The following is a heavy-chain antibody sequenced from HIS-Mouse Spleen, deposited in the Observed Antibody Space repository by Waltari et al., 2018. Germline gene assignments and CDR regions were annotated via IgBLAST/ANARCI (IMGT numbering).Heavy chain of an antibody. CDR3: AREIPYSSSWYDWYFDL. J-gene: IGHJ2*01. V-gene: IGHV4-39*07. CDR1: GGSISSSSYY. D-gene: IGHD6-13*01. CDR2: IYYSGGT. Sequence: QLQLQESGPGLVKPSETLSLTCTVSGGSISSSSYYWGWIRQPPGKGLEWIGGIYYSGGTYYTPSLKSLVPISVDTSKNQFSLKLSSVTAADTAVYYCAREIPYSSSWYDWYFDLWGRGTLVTVSS.